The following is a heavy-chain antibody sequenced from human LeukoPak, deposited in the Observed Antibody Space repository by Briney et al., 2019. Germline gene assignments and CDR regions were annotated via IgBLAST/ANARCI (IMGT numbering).Heavy chain of an antibody. CDR1: GGSISSSNW. V-gene: IGHV4-4*02. D-gene: IGHD2-15*01. J-gene: IGHJ5*02. Sequence: SETLSLTCAVSGGSISSSNWWSWVRQPPGKGLEWIGEIYHSGSTYYNPSLKSRVTISVDTSKNQFSLKLSSVTAADTAVYYCARGRGYCSGGSCSGWFDPWGQGTLVTVSS. CDR3: ARGRGYCSGGSCSGWFDP. CDR2: IYHSGST.